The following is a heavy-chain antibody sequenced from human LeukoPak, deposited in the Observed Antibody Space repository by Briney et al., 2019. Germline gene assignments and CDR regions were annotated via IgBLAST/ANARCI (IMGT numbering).Heavy chain of an antibody. D-gene: IGHD4-11*01. CDR3: ARAGDYSDFDY. V-gene: IGHV1-3*01. CDR2: INAGNGNT. CDR1: GYTFTIYA. Sequence: ASVKVSCKASGYTFTIYAMHWVRQAPGQRLEWMGWINAGNGNTKYSQKFQGRVTITRDTSASTAYMELSSLRSEDTAVYYCARAGDYSDFDYWGQGTLVTVSS. J-gene: IGHJ4*02.